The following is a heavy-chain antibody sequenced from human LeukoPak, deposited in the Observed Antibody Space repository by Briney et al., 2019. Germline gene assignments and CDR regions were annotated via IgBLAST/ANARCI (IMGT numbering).Heavy chain of an antibody. CDR3: ARDLYLSR. D-gene: IGHD2/OR15-2a*01. V-gene: IGHV3-23*01. Sequence: GGSLRLSCEVSGFTFSSHAMGWVRQAPGEGLEWVSVISGGGGSTYYADSLKGRFTISRDTSKNTLYLQMNSLRAEDTAVYYCARDLYLSRWGQGTLVTVSS. J-gene: IGHJ4*02. CDR1: GFTFSSHA. CDR2: ISGGGGST.